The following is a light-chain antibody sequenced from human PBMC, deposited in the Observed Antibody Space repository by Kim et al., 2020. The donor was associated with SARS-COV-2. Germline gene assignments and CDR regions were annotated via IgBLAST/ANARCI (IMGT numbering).Light chain of an antibody. CDR3: NSRDSSGNHPV. CDR1: SLRSYY. Sequence: SSELTQDPAVSVALGQTVRITCQGDSLRSYYASWYQQKPGQAPVLVIYGKNNRPSGIPDRLSGSSSGNTASLTITGAQAEDEADYYCNSRDSSGNHPVFG. J-gene: IGLJ3*02. CDR2: GKN. V-gene: IGLV3-19*01.